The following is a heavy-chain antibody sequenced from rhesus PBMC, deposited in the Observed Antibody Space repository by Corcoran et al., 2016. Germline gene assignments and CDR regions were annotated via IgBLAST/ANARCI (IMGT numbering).Heavy chain of an antibody. Sequence: QVQLQESGPGLVKPSETLSLTRAVSGGSISSSYYYWSWIRQAPGKGLEWIGYISYSGSTSYNPSLKSQVTISRDTSKNQFSLKLSSVTAADTAVYYCARRKPLGYYYDSGYSPNFDYWGQGVLVTVSS. CDR1: GGSISSSYYY. CDR3: ARRKPLGYYYDSGYSPNFDY. D-gene: IGHD3-28*01. V-gene: IGHV4-122*02. J-gene: IGHJ4*01. CDR2: ISYSGST.